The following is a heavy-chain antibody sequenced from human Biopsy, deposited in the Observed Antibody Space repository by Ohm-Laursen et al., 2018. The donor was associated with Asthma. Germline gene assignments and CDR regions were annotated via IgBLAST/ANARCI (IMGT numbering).Heavy chain of an antibody. CDR2: ISPDGRSA. CDR1: GFTFGGYA. V-gene: IGHV3-23*01. Sequence: SQRLSCTASGFTFGGYAMSWARQAPGKGLEWVSTISPDGRSAHGPDSFRGRFTISRDNSRDTLYLQMRSLRADDTAVYYCVKDTVEDRGGYYTFDVWGQGTKVTVSS. CDR3: VKDTVEDRGGYYTFDV. J-gene: IGHJ3*01. D-gene: IGHD3-22*01.